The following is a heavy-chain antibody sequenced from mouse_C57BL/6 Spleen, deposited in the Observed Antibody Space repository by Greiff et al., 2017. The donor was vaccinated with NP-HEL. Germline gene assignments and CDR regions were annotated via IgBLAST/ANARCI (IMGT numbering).Heavy chain of an antibody. CDR3: ARCDYDAWFAY. D-gene: IGHD2-4*01. V-gene: IGHV1-64*01. CDR2: IHPNSGST. Sequence: VQLQQPGAELVKPGASVKLSCKASGYTFTSYWMHWVKQRPGQGLEWIGMIHPNSGSTNYNEKFKSKATLTVDKSSSTAYMQLSSLTSEDSAVYYCARCDYDAWFAYWGQGTLVTVSA. J-gene: IGHJ3*01. CDR1: GYTFTSYW.